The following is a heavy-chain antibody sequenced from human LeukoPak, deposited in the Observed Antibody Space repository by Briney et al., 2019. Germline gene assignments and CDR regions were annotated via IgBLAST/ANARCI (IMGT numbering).Heavy chain of an antibody. CDR2: INLADGHT. V-gene: IGHV1-46*01. CDR1: GYTFTSHY. J-gene: IGHJ4*02. D-gene: IGHD3-3*02. CDR3: ARVDAASGSHFWDY. Sequence: PSVKLSCKTSGYTFTSHYMHWVRQAPGQGLEWMGIINLADGHTIYAQTSQGRVTMTRDTSTTTVYMGLSGLGSEDTAVYYCARVDAASGSHFWDYWGQGTLVIVSS.